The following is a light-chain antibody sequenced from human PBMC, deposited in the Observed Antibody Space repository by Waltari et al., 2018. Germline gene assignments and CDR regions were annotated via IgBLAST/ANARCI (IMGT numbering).Light chain of an antibody. CDR3: QQFYSYPALT. CDR1: QGISSA. V-gene: IGKV1-13*02. CDR2: GAS. Sequence: AIQLTQSPSPLSASVGDRVTITCRASQGISSALAWYQQQPGKPPKLLIYGASSLQSGVPSRFSGSGSGTDFTLTINSLQPEDFATYYCQQFYSYPALTFGGGTKVEIK. J-gene: IGKJ4*01.